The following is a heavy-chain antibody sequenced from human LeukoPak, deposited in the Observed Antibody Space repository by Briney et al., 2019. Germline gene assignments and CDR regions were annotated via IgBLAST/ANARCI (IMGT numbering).Heavy chain of an antibody. CDR3: ARFGLGYCSGGSCTGVAFDI. CDR1: GFTFSSYA. V-gene: IGHV3-30*04. J-gene: IGHJ3*02. Sequence: VRSLRLSSAASGFTFSSYAMRWVRQAPGKRLGWVSVISNEGSNKYYADSVKGRFTISRDNSKNTLYLQMNSLRAEDTAVYYCARFGLGYCSGGSCTGVAFDIWGQGTMVTVSS. D-gene: IGHD2-15*01. CDR2: ISNEGSNK.